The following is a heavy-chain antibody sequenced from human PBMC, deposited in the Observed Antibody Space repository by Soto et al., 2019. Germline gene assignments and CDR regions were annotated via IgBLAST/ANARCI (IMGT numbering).Heavy chain of an antibody. Sequence: SGPTLVNPTQTLTLTCTFSGFSLSTSGMCVSWIRQPPGRALEWLARIDWDDDKYYSTSLKTRLTISKDTSKNQVVLTMTNMDPVDTATYYCARYYDILTGYGTLAFDYWGQGTLVTVSS. CDR2: IDWDDDK. CDR1: GFSLSTSGMC. D-gene: IGHD3-9*01. V-gene: IGHV2-70*11. J-gene: IGHJ4*02. CDR3: ARYYDILTGYGTLAFDY.